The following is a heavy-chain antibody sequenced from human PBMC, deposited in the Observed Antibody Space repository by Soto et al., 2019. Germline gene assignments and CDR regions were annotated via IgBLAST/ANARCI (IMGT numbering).Heavy chain of an antibody. CDR2: IRGKAYGGTT. CDR1: GFTFGGYA. J-gene: IGHJ4*02. V-gene: IGHV3-49*05. D-gene: IGHD1-26*01. CDR3: ARGGYSYETMPYYFDY. Sequence: KPGGSLRLSCTASGFTFGGYALSWFRQAPGKGLEWLGFIRGKAYGGTTEYAASVDGRFTISRDDSRSITFLQMNSLKTEDTGVYFCARGGYSYETMPYYFDYWGQGTLVTVSS.